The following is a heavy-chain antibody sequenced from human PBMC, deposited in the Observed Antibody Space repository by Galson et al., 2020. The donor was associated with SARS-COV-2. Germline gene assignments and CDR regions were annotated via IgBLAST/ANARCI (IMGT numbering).Heavy chain of an antibody. CDR2: TYYRSKWYN. J-gene: IGHJ4*02. D-gene: IGHD4-4*01. V-gene: IGHV6-1*01. CDR1: VDSVSSNSAS. CDR3: ARGWDDYNFDY. Sequence: SQTPSLTCAIPVDSVSSNSASWNCIRQSPTSGLEWLGRTYYRSKWYNDYAVSVKSRMTINPDTSKNQFSLHLNSVTPEDTAVYYCARGWDDYNFDYWGQGTLVTVSS.